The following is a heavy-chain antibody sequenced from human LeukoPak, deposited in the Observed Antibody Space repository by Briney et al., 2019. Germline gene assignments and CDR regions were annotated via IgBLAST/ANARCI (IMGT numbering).Heavy chain of an antibody. J-gene: IGHJ3*02. CDR3: ARRRRIVGATPGAFDI. Sequence: PSETLSLTCAVYGVSFSGYYWSWIRQPPGKGLEWIGEINHSGSTNYNPSLKSRVTISVDTSKNQFSLKLSSVTAADTAVYYCARRRRIVGATPGAFDIWGQGTMVTVSS. V-gene: IGHV4-34*01. D-gene: IGHD1-26*01. CDR2: INHSGST. CDR1: GVSFSGYY.